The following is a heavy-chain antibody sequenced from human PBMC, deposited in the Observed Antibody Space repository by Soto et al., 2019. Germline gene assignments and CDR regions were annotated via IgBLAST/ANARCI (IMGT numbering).Heavy chain of an antibody. CDR2: MNPNSGNT. J-gene: IGHJ6*03. Sequence: ASVKVSCKASGYTFTSYDINWVRQATGQGLEWMGWMNPNSGNTGYAQKFQGRVTMTRNTSISTAYMELSSLRSEDTAVYYCARVAGYWMVRGVQGLGDYYYMDVWGKGTTATVSS. CDR3: ARVAGYWMVRGVQGLGDYYYMDV. CDR1: GYTFTSYD. D-gene: IGHD3-10*01. V-gene: IGHV1-8*01.